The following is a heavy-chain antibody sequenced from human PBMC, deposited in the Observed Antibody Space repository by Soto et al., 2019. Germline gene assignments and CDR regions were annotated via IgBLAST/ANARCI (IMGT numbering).Heavy chain of an antibody. V-gene: IGHV1-18*01. CDR2: ISAYNGNT. CDR1: GYTFTSYG. Sequence: ASVKVSCKASGYTFTSYGISWVRQAPGQGLEWMGWISAYNGNTNYAQKLQGRVTMTTDTSTSTAYMELRSLRSDGTAVYYCARLAGSSWYHYYYGMDVWGQGTTVTVSS. J-gene: IGHJ6*02. CDR3: ARLAGSSWYHYYYGMDV. D-gene: IGHD6-13*01.